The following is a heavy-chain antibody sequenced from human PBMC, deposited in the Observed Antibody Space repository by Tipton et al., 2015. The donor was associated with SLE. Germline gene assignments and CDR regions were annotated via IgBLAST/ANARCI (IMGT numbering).Heavy chain of an antibody. CDR3: AREFLNPVTTVHYYFDL. Sequence: TLSLTCTVSGGSISSYYWSWIRQPPGKGLEWIGYIYTSGNTNYNPSLKSRVTMSVDTSKNHFSLKLISVTAADTAVYYCAREFLNPVTTVHYYFDLWGRGTLVTVSS. J-gene: IGHJ2*01. D-gene: IGHD4-11*01. V-gene: IGHV4-4*08. CDR1: GGSISSYY. CDR2: IYTSGNT.